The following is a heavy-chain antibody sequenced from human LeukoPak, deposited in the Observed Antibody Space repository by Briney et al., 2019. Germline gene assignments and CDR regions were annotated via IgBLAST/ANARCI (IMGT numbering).Heavy chain of an antibody. D-gene: IGHD3-22*01. V-gene: IGHV4-4*03. CDR3: ARVGDSSGYWGWYFDL. CDR2: IYHSGST. J-gene: IGHJ2*01. CDR1: GDSISTSNW. Sequence: PETLSLTCAVSGDSISTSNWWSWVRQSPGKGLEWIGEIYHSGSTNYNPSLKSRVTMSVDTSKNQFSLKLTSVAAADTAIYYCARVGDSSGYWGWYFDLWGRGTLVTVSS.